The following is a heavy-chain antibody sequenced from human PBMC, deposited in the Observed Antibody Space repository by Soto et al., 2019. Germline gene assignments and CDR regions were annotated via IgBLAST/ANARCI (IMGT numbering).Heavy chain of an antibody. J-gene: IGHJ6*01. V-gene: IGHV3-30-3*01. Sequence: PGGSLRLSCAASGFTFSSYAMHWVRQAPGKGLEWVAVISYDGSNKYYADSVKGRFTISRDNSKNTLYLQMNSLRAEDTAVYYCARVDTAMVRYYYYGMDVWGQGTTVTVS. CDR3: ARVDTAMVRYYYYGMDV. CDR1: GFTFSSYA. D-gene: IGHD5-18*01. CDR2: ISYDGSNK.